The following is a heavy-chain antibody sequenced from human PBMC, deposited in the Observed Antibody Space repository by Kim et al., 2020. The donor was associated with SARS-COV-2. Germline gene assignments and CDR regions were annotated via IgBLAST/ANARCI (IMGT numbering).Heavy chain of an antibody. CDR3: ARDRAYYYDSSGYYYE. J-gene: IGHJ4*02. D-gene: IGHD3-22*01. V-gene: IGHV4-61*02. Sequence: SLKSRVTISVDTTKNQFSLKLSSVTAADTAVYYCARDRAYYYDSSGYYYEWGQGTLVTVSS.